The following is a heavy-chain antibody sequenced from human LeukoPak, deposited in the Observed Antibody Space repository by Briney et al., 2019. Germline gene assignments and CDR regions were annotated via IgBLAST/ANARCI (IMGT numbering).Heavy chain of an antibody. CDR3: ASHDWFDP. Sequence: PGGSLRLSCAASGIAVSSNYMNWVRQAPGKGLEWVSAMYSGGNTYYADSVKGRFTISRDNSKNTLYLQMNSLRAEDTAVYYCASHDWFDPWGQGTLVTVSS. J-gene: IGHJ5*02. CDR2: MYSGGNT. V-gene: IGHV3-53*01. CDR1: GIAVSSNY.